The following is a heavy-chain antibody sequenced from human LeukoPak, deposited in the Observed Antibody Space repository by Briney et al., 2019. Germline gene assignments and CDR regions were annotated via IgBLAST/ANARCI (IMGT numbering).Heavy chain of an antibody. V-gene: IGHV4-34*01. J-gene: IGHJ4*02. CDR2: INHSGST. D-gene: IGHD3-9*01. CDR3: ARGDILTGYFI. Sequence: SETLSLTCAVYGGSFSGYYWSWIRQPPGRGLEWTGEINHSGSTNYNPSLKSRVTISVDTSKNQFSLKLSSVTAADTAVYYCARGDILTGYFIWGQGTLVTVSS. CDR1: GGSFSGYY.